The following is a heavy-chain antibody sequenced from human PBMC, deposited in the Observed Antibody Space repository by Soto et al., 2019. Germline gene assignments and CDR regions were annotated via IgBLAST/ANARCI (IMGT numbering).Heavy chain of an antibody. V-gene: IGHV3-21*01. CDR2: ISTTSTYT. Sequence: ELQLVESGGGLVEPGESLRLSCAASGFTFSRYYMNWVRQAPGKGLEWVSSISTTSTYTHYADSLKGRFTISRDNAKNTLYLQMNSLRAEDTAVYYCAKIRSGWYGGAFDDWGRGTLVTVSS. CDR3: AKIRSGWYGGAFDD. CDR1: GFTFSRYY. D-gene: IGHD6-19*01. J-gene: IGHJ4*02.